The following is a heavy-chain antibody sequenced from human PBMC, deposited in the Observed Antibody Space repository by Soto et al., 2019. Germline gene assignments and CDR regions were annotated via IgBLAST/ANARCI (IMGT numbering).Heavy chain of an antibody. D-gene: IGHD2-15*01. V-gene: IGHV4-39*01. CDR2: IDNNGVT. Sequence: SETLSLTCIVSGGSVYSNGHYWGWIRQPPGKGLEWIGSIDNNGVTNYNSSLKSRVTISRDTSKNQFSLRLTSVTAADTAVYYCGKILVGATGHTDADSWRPGTLVTVSS. CDR3: GKILVGATGHTDADS. CDR1: GGSVYSNGHY. J-gene: IGHJ4*02.